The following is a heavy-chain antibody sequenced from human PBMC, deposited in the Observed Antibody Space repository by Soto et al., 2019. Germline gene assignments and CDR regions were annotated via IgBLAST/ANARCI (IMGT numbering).Heavy chain of an antibody. J-gene: IGHJ6*03. CDR1: GYSFTSYW. V-gene: IGHV5-51*01. CDR2: IYPGDSDT. CDR3: ARLMVRAYYYMDV. D-gene: IGHD3-10*01. Sequence: GESLKISCKGFGYSFTSYWIGWVRQMPGKGLEWMGIIYPGDSDTRYSPSFQGQVTISADKSISTAYLQWSSLKASDTAMYYCARLMVRAYYYMDVWGKGTTVTVSS.